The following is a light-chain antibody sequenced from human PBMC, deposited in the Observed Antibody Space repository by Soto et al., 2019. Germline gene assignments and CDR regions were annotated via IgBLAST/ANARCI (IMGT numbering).Light chain of an antibody. CDR1: SSDVSGYNY. CDR2: EVN. Sequence: QSVLTQPPSAPGSPGQSVTISCTGTSSDVSGYNYVSWYQECPGKDPKVMIYEVNKRPSGVPDPFSGSKSGNTASLTVSGLQAEDESDYYCFSHRGGDSHVFGTGTKLTVL. V-gene: IGLV2-8*01. CDR3: FSHRGGDSHV. J-gene: IGLJ1*01.